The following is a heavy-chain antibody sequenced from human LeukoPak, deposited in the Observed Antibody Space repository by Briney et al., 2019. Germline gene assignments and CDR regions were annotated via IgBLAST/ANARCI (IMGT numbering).Heavy chain of an antibody. J-gene: IGHJ4*02. CDR3: ARHQLRGFLDDN. D-gene: IGHD3-10*01. Sequence: SETLSLTCAVSGGSINSDYWSWTRQPPGKGLEWIGCIYYSGATNYNPSLNSRVTLSIDMSKAQFSLRLTSVTAADTAVYYCARHQLRGFLDDNWGQGILVTVSS. CDR2: IYYSGAT. V-gene: IGHV4-59*08. CDR1: GGSINSDY.